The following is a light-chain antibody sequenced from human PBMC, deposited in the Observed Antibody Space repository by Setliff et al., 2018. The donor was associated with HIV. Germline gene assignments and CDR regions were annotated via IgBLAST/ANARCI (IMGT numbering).Light chain of an antibody. Sequence: QSALAQPPSVSGSPVQSVTISCTGTSSDIGSDNSVSWYQQSPGTAPKLMIYEVNNRPSGVPDRFSGSKSGNTASLTISGLQAEDEADYYCSSCSSASTLVFGGGTKVTVL. CDR3: SSCSSASTLV. V-gene: IGLV2-18*02. J-gene: IGLJ3*02. CDR2: EVN. CDR1: SSDIGSDNS.